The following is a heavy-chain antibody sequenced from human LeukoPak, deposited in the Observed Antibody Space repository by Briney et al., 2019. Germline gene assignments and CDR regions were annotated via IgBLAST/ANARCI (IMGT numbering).Heavy chain of an antibody. V-gene: IGHV4-59*01. CDR3: ARESVYYYDSSGYLSYFDY. Sequence: SETLSLTCTVSGGSISSYYWSWIRQPPGKGLEYIGYIYYSGSTNYNPSLKSRLTISVDTSKNQFSLKLSSVTAADTAVYYCARESVYYYDSSGYLSYFDYWGQGTLVTVSS. CDR2: IYYSGST. CDR1: GGSISSYY. D-gene: IGHD3-22*01. J-gene: IGHJ4*02.